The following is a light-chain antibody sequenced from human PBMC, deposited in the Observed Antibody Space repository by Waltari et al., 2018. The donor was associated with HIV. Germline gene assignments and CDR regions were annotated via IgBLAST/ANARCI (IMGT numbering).Light chain of an antibody. CDR1: SRDACGYSY. V-gene: IGLV2-14*01. CDR3: SSYTSSSTLYV. Sequence: QSAMTQPASVSGSPGQSITIACPGTSRDACGYSYVSWYQQHPVKAPKLMIYDVSTRPSVVSNRFSGSKSGNTASLTISGLQAEDEADYYCSSYTSSSTLYVFGTGTKVTVL. CDR2: DVS. J-gene: IGLJ1*01.